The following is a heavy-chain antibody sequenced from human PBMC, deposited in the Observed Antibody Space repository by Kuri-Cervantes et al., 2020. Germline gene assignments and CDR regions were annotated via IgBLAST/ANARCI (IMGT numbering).Heavy chain of an antibody. Sequence: SETLSLTCTVSGGSISSYYWSWIRQPAGKGLEWIGRIYTSGSTNYNPSLKSRVTISVDTSKNQFSLKLSSVTAADTAVYYCARKSCSSTSCYFDYYYYYGMDVWGQGTTVTVSS. V-gene: IGHV4-4*07. CDR3: ARKSCSSTSCYFDYYYYYGMDV. D-gene: IGHD2-2*01. CDR2: IYTSGST. J-gene: IGHJ6*02. CDR1: GGSISSYY.